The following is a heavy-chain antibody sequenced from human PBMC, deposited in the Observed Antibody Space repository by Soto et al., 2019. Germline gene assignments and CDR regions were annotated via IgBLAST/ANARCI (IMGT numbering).Heavy chain of an antibody. V-gene: IGHV4-59*08. CDR3: ARRGKVATINGAAHYYYYYYMDV. D-gene: IGHD5-12*01. J-gene: IGHJ6*03. CDR2: IYYSGST. Sequence: SETLSLTCTVSGGSISSYYWSWIRQPPGKGLEWIGYIYYSGSTNYNPSLKSRVTISVDTFKNQFSLKLSSVTAADTAVYYCARRGKVATINGAAHYYYYYYMDVWGKGTTVTVSS. CDR1: GGSISSYY.